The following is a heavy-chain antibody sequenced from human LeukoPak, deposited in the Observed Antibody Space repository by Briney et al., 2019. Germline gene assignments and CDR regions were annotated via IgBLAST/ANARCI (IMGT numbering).Heavy chain of an antibody. V-gene: IGHV3-21*01. CDR1: GFTFTSYS. CDR2: ISTTSDYI. Sequence: GGSLRLSCAASGFTFTSYSMNWVRQAPGKGLEWVSYISTTSDYIYYAGSLKGRLTISRDNAKNTLYLQMNSLRAEDTAVYYCARGGVYSQGFDYWGQGTLATVPS. D-gene: IGHD5/OR15-5a*01. CDR3: ARGGVYSQGFDY. J-gene: IGHJ4*02.